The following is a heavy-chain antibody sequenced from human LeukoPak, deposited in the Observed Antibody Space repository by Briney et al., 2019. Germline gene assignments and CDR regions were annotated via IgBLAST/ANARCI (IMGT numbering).Heavy chain of an antibody. Sequence: SETLSLTRTVSDGSISSYYWSWIRQPAGKGLEWIGHIYTSGSTNYNPSLKSRVTMSVDTSKNQFSVKLSSVTAADTAVYYCARGVPLVRGVIPYNWFNPWGQGTLVTVSS. CDR2: IYTSGST. D-gene: IGHD3-10*01. CDR1: DGSISSYY. CDR3: ARGVPLVRGVIPYNWFNP. V-gene: IGHV4-4*07. J-gene: IGHJ5*02.